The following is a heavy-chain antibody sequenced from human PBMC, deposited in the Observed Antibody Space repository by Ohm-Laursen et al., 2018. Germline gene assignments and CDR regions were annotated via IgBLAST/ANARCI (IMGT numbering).Heavy chain of an antibody. Sequence: RSLRLSCAASGFTFSNHGMHWVRQAPGKGLEWVAVISYDGNKKYYADSVKGRFTISRDSSKNTLYLQMNSLSAEDTAVYYCAKERLPQRANALDIWGQGTMATVSS. D-gene: IGHD2-15*01. V-gene: IGHV3-30*18. CDR3: AKERLPQRANALDI. CDR2: ISYDGNKK. J-gene: IGHJ3*02. CDR1: GFTFSNHG.